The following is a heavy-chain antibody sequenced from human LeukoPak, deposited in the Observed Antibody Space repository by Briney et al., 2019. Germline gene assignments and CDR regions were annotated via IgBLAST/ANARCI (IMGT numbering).Heavy chain of an antibody. CDR3: ARGGWYPESFQH. D-gene: IGHD6-19*01. Sequence: PSETLSLTCTVSGGSISSYYWNWIRQPPGKGLEWIGYIYYSGSTNYNPSLKGRVTISVDTSKNQFSLKLSSVTAADTAVYYCARGGWYPESFQHWARAPWSPSPQ. CDR2: IYYSGST. J-gene: IGHJ1*01. CDR1: GGSISSYY. V-gene: IGHV4-59*01.